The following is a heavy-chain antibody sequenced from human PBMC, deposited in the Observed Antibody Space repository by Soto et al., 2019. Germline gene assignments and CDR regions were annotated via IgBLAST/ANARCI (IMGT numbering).Heavy chain of an antibody. D-gene: IGHD2-2*01. Sequence: QVQLVQSGAEVKKPGSSVKVSCKASGGTFSSYTISWVRQAPGQGLEWMGRIIPILGIANYAQKFQGRVTITADKSTSTAYMELSSLRSEDTAVYYCARGEDSVVVPAAQDKPLEACDIWGQGTMVTVSS. CDR3: ARGEDSVVVPAAQDKPLEACDI. J-gene: IGHJ3*02. CDR1: GGTFSSYT. V-gene: IGHV1-69*02. CDR2: IIPILGIA.